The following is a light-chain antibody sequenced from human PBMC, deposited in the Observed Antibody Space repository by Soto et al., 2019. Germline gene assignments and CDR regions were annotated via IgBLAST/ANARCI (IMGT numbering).Light chain of an antibody. Sequence: EIVLTQSPGTLSLSPGERATLSCRASQSVSSSYLAWYQQQPGQAPRLLIYGASSRATGIPDRFSGSGSGTAVTLTISRLEPQDFAVYYCQQYGSSLFTFGPGTKVDIK. V-gene: IGKV3-20*01. CDR3: QQYGSSLFT. CDR1: QSVSSSY. J-gene: IGKJ3*01. CDR2: GAS.